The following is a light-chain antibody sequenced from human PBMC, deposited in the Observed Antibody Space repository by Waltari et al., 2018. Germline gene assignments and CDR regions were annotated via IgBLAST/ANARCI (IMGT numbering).Light chain of an antibody. CDR3: RQSYSTPRT. V-gene: IGKV1-39*01. J-gene: IGKJ1*01. CDR1: QSISSY. CDR2: AAS. Sequence: DIQMTQSPSSLSASVGDRVTITCRASQSISSYVNWYQQKPGKASKLLIYAASSLQGGVPSRFSGSGSGTDFTLTISSRQPEDIATYYCRQSYSTPRTFGQGTKVEIK.